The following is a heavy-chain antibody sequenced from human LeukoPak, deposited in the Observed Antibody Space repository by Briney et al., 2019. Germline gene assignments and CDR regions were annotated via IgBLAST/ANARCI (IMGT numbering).Heavy chain of an antibody. CDR1: GFTFSSYG. CDR2: ISYDGSNK. CDR3: ARGVGNSGTAPGAFDI. J-gene: IGHJ3*02. D-gene: IGHD1-26*01. V-gene: IGHV3-30*03. Sequence: PGGSLRLSCAAPGFTFSSYGMHWVRQAPGKGLEWVAVISYDGSNKYYADSVKGRFTISRDNAKNSLYLQMNSLRAEDTAVYYCARGVGNSGTAPGAFDIWGQGTMVTVSS.